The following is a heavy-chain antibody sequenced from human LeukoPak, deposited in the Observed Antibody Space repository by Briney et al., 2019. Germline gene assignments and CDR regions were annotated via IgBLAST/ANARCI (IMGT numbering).Heavy chain of an antibody. D-gene: IGHD4-17*01. CDR3: ARDRTYGDYVGYYYYMDV. CDR2: ISGSGGST. CDR1: GFTFSSYA. V-gene: IGHV3-23*01. J-gene: IGHJ6*03. Sequence: HSGGSLRLSCAASGFTFSSYAMSWVRQAPGKGLEWVSAISGSGGSTYYADSVKGRFTISRDSAKNSLYLQMNSLRAEDTAVYYCARDRTYGDYVGYYYYMDVWGKGTTVTVSS.